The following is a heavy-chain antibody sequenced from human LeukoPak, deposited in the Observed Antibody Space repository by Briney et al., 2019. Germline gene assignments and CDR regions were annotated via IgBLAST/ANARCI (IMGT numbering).Heavy chain of an antibody. CDR3: ARGHTILAY. V-gene: IGHV3-7*01. CDR2: IKQDGSEK. D-gene: IGHD3-3*01. J-gene: IGHJ4*02. CDR1: GLILSNYW. Sequence: GASLRLSCAASGLILSNYWMSWFRQAPGKGLEWVANIKQDGSEKYYVDSVKGRFTISRDNAKNSLYLQMNSLRAEDTAVYYCARGHTILAYWGQGTLVTVSS.